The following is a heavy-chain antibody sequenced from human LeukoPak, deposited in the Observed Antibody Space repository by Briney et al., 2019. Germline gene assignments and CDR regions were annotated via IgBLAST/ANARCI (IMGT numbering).Heavy chain of an antibody. CDR2: ITGSAHIT. CDR1: GFTFRNYA. D-gene: IGHD6-19*01. CDR3: AKAGSGWYGDSPSES. J-gene: IGHJ5*02. V-gene: IGHV3-23*01. Sequence: PGGSLRLSCAASGFTFRNYAMSWVRPAPGKGLEGVGGITGSAHITYHAGSVKGRFTISRDNSNNTLYLQMNSLRAEDTAVYYCAKAGSGWYGDSPSESWGQGILVTVSS.